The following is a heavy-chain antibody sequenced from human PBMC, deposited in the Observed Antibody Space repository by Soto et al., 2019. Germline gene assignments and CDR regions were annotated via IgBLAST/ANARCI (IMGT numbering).Heavy chain of an antibody. CDR3: ARGDYGDSAFDY. CDR2: INHSGST. CDR1: GGSFSRYY. J-gene: IGHJ4*02. Sequence: PSETLSLTCAVYGGSFSRYYWSWIRQPPGKGLEWIGEINHSGSTNYNPSLKSRVTISVDTSRNQFSLKLSSVTAADTAVYYCARGDYGDSAFDYWGQGTLVTVSS. D-gene: IGHD4-17*01. V-gene: IGHV4-34*01.